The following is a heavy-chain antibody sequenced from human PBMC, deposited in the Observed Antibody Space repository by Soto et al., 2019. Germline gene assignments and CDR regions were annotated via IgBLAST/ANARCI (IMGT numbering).Heavy chain of an antibody. V-gene: IGHV1-46*01. CDR1: GYTFTSYY. Sequence: QVQLVQSGAEVKKPGASVKVSCKASGYTFTSYYMHWVRQAPGQGLEWMGIINPSGGSTSYAQKFQGRVTMTRDTSTSTVYMELSSLRSEDTAVYYCARDWRDDDYYDSSGYFPPFFDYWGQGTLVTVSS. D-gene: IGHD3-22*01. J-gene: IGHJ4*02. CDR3: ARDWRDDDYYDSSGYFPPFFDY. CDR2: INPSGGST.